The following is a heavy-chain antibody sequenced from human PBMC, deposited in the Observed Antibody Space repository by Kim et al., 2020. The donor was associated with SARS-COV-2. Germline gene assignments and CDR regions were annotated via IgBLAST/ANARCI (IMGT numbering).Heavy chain of an antibody. J-gene: IGHJ3*02. CDR3: ARISESYLSCDI. CDR2: IKWDGGK. V-gene: IGHV2-70*11. Sequence: SGPTLVNPTETLTLTCTFSGFSPSTTAMCVSWIRQPPGKALEWLARIKWDGGKDYTTSLKTRLSISKDTAKNQVVLTMTNMDPVDTATYYCARISESYLSCDIWGQGTKVTVCS. D-gene: IGHD3-10*01. CDR1: GFSPSTTAMC.